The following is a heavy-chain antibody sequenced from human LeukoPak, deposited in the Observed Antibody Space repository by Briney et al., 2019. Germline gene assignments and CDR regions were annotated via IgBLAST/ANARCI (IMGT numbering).Heavy chain of an antibody. CDR3: AKSGYNRFDY. D-gene: IGHD5-24*01. CDR2: ITSSSSYI. V-gene: IGHV3-21*06. J-gene: IGHJ4*02. CDR1: GFTFSSYN. Sequence: GGSLRLSCAASGFTFSSYNMNWVRQAPGKGPEWVSSITSSSSYIYYADSVKGRFTISRDNAKNSLYLQMDSLRVEDTAVYYCAKSGYNRFDYWGQGTLVTVSS.